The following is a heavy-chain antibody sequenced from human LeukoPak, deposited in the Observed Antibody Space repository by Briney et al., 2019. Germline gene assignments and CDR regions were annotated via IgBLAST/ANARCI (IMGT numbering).Heavy chain of an antibody. CDR3: ARADGYYYYMDV. J-gene: IGHJ6*03. CDR1: GFTFSSYG. Sequence: GGSLRLSCAASGFTFSSYGMHWVRQAPGKGLEWVAFIRYDGSNKYYADSVKGRFTISRDNSKNTLYLQMNSLRAEDTAVYYCARADGYYYYMDVWGKGTTVTISS. V-gene: IGHV3-30*02. CDR2: IRYDGSNK. D-gene: IGHD5-24*01.